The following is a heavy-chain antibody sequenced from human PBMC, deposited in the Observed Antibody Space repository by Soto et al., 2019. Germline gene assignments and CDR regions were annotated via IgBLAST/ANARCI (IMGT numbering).Heavy chain of an antibody. J-gene: IGHJ5*02. CDR2: ISWNSGSI. CDR1: GFTFDDYA. D-gene: IGHD3-3*01. Sequence: EVQLVESGGGLVQPGRSLRLSCAASGFTFDDYAMHWVRQAPGKGLEWASGISWNSGSIGYADSVKGRFTISRDNAKNSLYLQMNSLRAEDTALYYCAKSRKLEWLPTFDPWGQGTLVTVSS. CDR3: AKSRKLEWLPTFDP. V-gene: IGHV3-9*01.